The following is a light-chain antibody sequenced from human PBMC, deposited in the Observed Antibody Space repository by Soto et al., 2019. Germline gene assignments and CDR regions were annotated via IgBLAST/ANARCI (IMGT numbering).Light chain of an antibody. J-gene: IGKJ1*01. Sequence: EIVLTQSPGTLSLSPGERATLSCRASQSVSSSYLAWYQQKPGQAPRLLIYDASSRATGIPDRFSGSGSGTDLTLTISRLEPEDFAVYYCQQYVSSPQTFGQGTKV. CDR3: QQYVSSPQT. CDR1: QSVSSSY. V-gene: IGKV3-20*01. CDR2: DAS.